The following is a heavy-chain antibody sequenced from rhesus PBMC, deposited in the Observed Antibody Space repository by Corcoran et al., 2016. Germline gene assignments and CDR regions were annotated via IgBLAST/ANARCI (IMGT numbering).Heavy chain of an antibody. CDR1: GFTFSDYA. V-gene: IGHV3-186*02. J-gene: IGHJ4*01. CDR3: TTESELCGLVLPYFDY. CDR2: IRSKYNNYAT. Sequence: EVQLVESGGGLVQPGGSLRLSCAASGFTFSDYAMSWFRQASGKGLEWVGYIRSKYNNYATEYAASVKGRFTISRDDSKNTLYLQMSSLKTEDTAVYYCTTESELCGLVLPYFDYWGQGVLVTVSS. D-gene: IGHD3-3*01.